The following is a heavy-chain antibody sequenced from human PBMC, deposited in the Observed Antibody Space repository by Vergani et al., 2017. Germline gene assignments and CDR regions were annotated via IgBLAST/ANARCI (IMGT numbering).Heavy chain of an antibody. J-gene: IGHJ6*03. V-gene: IGHV4-34*01. CDR2: IDHTGRP. CDR3: ARVNTETNGHLYGYYYRDV. CDR1: GGSFTSYH. D-gene: IGHD4-11*01. Sequence: QVQLQQWGGGLLKPSETLSLTCVVNGGSFTSYHWTWIRQSPGEGLEWVGDIDHTGRPDYNPSLKSRLTMSVDKSRNQFSLTLNSVTATDTAIYFCARVNTETNGHLYGYYYRDVWGQGTAVTVS.